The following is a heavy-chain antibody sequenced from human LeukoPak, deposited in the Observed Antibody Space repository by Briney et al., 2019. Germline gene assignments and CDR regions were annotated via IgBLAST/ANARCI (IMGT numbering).Heavy chain of an antibody. CDR2: IYHSGST. J-gene: IGHJ6*03. CDR3: ARGGPDVDTAMVDHYYYYMDV. D-gene: IGHD5-18*01. CDR1: GYSISSGYY. V-gene: IGHV4-38-2*02. Sequence: SETLSLTCTVSGYSISSGYYWGWIRQSPGKGLEWTGSIYHSGSTYYNPSLKSRVTISVDTSKNQFSLKLSSVTAADTAVYYCARGGPDVDTAMVDHYYYYMDVWGKGTTVTISS.